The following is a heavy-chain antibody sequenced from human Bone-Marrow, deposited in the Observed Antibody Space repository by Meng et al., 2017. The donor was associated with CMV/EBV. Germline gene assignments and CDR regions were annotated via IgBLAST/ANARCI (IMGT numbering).Heavy chain of an antibody. V-gene: IGHV3-30-3*01. D-gene: IGHD3-9*01. CDR1: GGTFSSYA. CDR2: MSLDGSDK. J-gene: IGHJ4*02. CDR3: ARDFRKLRYLDY. Sequence: SCKASGGTFSSYAISWVRQAPGKGLEWVAVMSLDGSDKYYTDSVKGRFTISRDNSKNTLYLKMNTLRAEDTAVYYCARDFRKLRYLDYWGQGRLVTVSS.